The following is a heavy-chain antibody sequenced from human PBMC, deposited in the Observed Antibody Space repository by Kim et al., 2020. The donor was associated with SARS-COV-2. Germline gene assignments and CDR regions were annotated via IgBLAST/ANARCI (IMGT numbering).Heavy chain of an antibody. CDR2: INPNSGGT. J-gene: IGHJ4*02. CDR1: GYTFTGYY. Sequence: ASVKVSCKASGYTFTGYYMHWVRQAPGQGLEWMGWINPNSGGTNYAQKCQGRVTMTRDTSISTAYMELSRLRSDDTAVYYCATERGIYGSGSYGLFDYWGQGTLVTVSS. CDR3: ATERGIYGSGSYGLFDY. V-gene: IGHV1-2*02. D-gene: IGHD3-10*01.